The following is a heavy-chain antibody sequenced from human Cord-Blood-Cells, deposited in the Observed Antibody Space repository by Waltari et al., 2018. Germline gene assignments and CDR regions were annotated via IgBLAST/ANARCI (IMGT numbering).Heavy chain of an antibody. V-gene: IGHV5-51*01. CDR2: IYPSDSDT. CDR3: ARSGLDACDI. Sequence: EVPLVQSGAEVKKPGESLKLSCKGSGYIFTSYWNRRVRQMPGKGLDWMGIIYPSDSDTRYTPSFQGQVTSSADKSSSTAYLQGSSLKASDTARYYCARSGLDACDIWGQGTMVTVSS. CDR1: GYIFTSYW. J-gene: IGHJ3*02.